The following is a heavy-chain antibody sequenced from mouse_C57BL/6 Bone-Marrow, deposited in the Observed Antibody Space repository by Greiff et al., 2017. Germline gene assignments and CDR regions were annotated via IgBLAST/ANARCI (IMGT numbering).Heavy chain of an antibody. D-gene: IGHD1-1*01. V-gene: IGHV14-4*01. J-gene: IGHJ2*01. CDR1: GFNIKADY. Sequence: VQLQQSGAELVRPGASVKLSCTASGFNIKADYMHWVKQRPEQGLEWIGWIDPENGDTEYASKFQGKATITADTSSNTAYLQLSSLTSEDTAVYYCTTDYYGSSSYYFDYWGQGTTLTVSS. CDR3: TTDYYGSSSYYFDY. CDR2: IDPENGDT.